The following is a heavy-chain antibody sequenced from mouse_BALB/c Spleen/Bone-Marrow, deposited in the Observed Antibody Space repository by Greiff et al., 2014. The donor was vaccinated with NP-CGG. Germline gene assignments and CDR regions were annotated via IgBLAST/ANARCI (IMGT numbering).Heavy chain of an antibody. D-gene: IGHD2-4*01. V-gene: IGHV3-8*02. J-gene: IGHJ1*01. CDR2: ISYSGST. CDR3: ANKGIYNDLLYWYFDV. CDR1: GDSITSGY. Sequence: EVQLQQSGPSLVKPSQTLSLTCSVTGDSITSGYWNWIRKFPGNKLEYMGYISYSGSTYYSPSLKSRISITRDTSKNQYYLQLNSVTTEDTATYYCANKGIYNDLLYWYFDVWGAGTTVTVSS.